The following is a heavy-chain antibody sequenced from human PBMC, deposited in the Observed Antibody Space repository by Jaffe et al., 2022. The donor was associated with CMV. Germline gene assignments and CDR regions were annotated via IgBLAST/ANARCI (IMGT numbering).Heavy chain of an antibody. V-gene: IGHV6-1*01. CDR3: VRGGSSSLSKLGD. Sequence: QVHLQQSGPGLVKPSQTLSLTCGISGETIFSSRDAWNWIRQSPSRGLEWLGRTYYRSTWYSDYAESVRSRITINADTSRNQFSLQLNSVIPEDTAVYYCVRGGSSSLSKLGDWGQGTLVTVS. CDR1: GETIFSSRDA. J-gene: IGHJ4*02. CDR2: TYYRSTWYS. D-gene: IGHD6-13*01.